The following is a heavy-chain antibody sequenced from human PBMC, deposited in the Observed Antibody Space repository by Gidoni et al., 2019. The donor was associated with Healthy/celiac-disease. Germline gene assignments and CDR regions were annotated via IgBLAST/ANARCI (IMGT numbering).Heavy chain of an antibody. V-gene: IGHV4-39*01. CDR3: ARQRRRGVGVTAFDI. J-gene: IGHJ3*02. D-gene: IGHD1-26*01. CDR1: GGPISSSSYY. Sequence: QLQLQESGPGLVKPSETLSLTCTVPGGPISSSSYYWGWIRQPPGKGREWIGSIYYSGSTYYNPSLKSRVTISVDTSKNQFSLKLSSVTAADTAVYYCARQRRRGVGVTAFDIWGQGTMVTVSS. CDR2: IYYSGST.